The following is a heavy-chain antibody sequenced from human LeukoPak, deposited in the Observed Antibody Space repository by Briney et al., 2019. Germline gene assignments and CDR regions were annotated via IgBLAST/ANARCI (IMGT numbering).Heavy chain of an antibody. Sequence: SETLSLTCTVSGGSISGYFWSWIRQPPGKGLEWIGFIYYSGSTYYNPSLKSRVTISVDTSKNQFSLKLSSVTAADTAVYYCARLPLSSGSYYYYMDVWGKGTTVTVSS. J-gene: IGHJ6*03. CDR2: IYYSGST. CDR3: ARLPLSSGSYYYYMDV. D-gene: IGHD6-19*01. CDR1: GGSISGYF. V-gene: IGHV4-59*04.